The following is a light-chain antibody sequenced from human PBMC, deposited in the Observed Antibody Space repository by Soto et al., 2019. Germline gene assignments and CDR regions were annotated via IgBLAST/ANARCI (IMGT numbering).Light chain of an antibody. V-gene: IGKV3-15*01. CDR2: GAT. Sequence: EILLTQSPATLSVSPGETATLSCRASQNFWSDLAWYQQKPGQAPRLLVYGATTRATDAPAKFRGSGSGTEFSLTISSLQSEDFATYYCQQYRSWPRTFGQGSKVEI. CDR3: QQYRSWPRT. CDR1: QNFWSD. J-gene: IGKJ1*01.